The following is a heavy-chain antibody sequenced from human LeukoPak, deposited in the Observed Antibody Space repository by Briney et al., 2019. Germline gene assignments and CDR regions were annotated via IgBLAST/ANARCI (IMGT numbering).Heavy chain of an antibody. CDR3: VREHTYYYDSSGDAFDI. CDR2: INWNGGST. D-gene: IGHD3-22*01. V-gene: IGHV3-20*04. CDR1: GFTFSSYA. J-gene: IGHJ3*02. Sequence: GGSLRLSCAASGFTFSSYAMSWVRQAPGKGLEWVSGINWNGGSTGYADSVKGRFTISRDNAKNSLYLQMNSLRAEDTALYYCVREHTYYYDSSGDAFDIWGQGTMVTVSS.